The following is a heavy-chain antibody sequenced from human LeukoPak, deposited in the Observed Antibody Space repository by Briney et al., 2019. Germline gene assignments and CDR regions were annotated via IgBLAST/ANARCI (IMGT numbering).Heavy chain of an antibody. D-gene: IGHD3-3*01. V-gene: IGHV4-39*01. CDR2: IYYSGST. CDR1: GGSISSSSYY. CDR3: ARHKRVPIDY. Sequence: KPSETLSLTCTVSGGSISSSSYYWGWIRQPPGKGLEWIGSIYYSGSTYYNPSLKSRVTISVDTSKNQFSLKLSSVTAADTAVYYCARHKRVPIDYWGQGTLVTVSS. J-gene: IGHJ4*02.